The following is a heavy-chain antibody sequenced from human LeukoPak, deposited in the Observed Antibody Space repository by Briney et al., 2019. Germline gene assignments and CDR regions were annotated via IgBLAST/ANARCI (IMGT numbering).Heavy chain of an antibody. CDR3: ARWDWNYNYYYSMDV. V-gene: IGHV4-34*01. J-gene: IGHJ6*02. D-gene: IGHD3/OR15-3a*01. Sequence: PSETLSLTCAVYGGSFSGYYWSWIRQPPGKGLEWIGEINHSGSTNYNPSLKSRVTISVDTSKNQFSMKLSSVTAADTAVYYCARWDWNYNYYYSMDVWGQGTTVTVSS. CDR1: GGSFSGYY. CDR2: INHSGST.